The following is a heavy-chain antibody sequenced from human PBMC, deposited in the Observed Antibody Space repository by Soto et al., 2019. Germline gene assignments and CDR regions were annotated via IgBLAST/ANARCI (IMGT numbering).Heavy chain of an antibody. D-gene: IGHD5-18*01. V-gene: IGHV1-46*01. CDR3: ARVTYSYGLLFYLDF. CDR2: INPNGGDT. J-gene: IGHJ4*02. CDR1: GYTFTYSH. Sequence: XSVKVSCKASGYTFTYSHLHWVRQSPGQGLEWMGIINPNGGDTTYAQKFQGRVTMTRDTSTSTVYMEVSGLRSDDTALYYCARVTYSYGLLFYLDFWGQGTLVTVSS.